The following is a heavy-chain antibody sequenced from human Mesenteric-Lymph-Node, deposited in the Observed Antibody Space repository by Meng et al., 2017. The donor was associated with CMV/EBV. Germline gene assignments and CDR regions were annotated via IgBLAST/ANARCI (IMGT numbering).Heavy chain of an antibody. D-gene: IGHD3-22*01. Sequence: GGSLRLSCAASGFTFTQYNMDWVRQAPGKGLEWVSTISSSYRSIYYADSVQGRFTISRDNAKSSLYLQMNSLSAEDTAVYYCTRSTYYYDSSGYQYYFDYWGQGTLVTVSS. CDR3: TRSTYYYDSSGYQYYFDY. V-gene: IGHV3-21*01. CDR1: GFTFTQYN. CDR2: ISSSYRSI. J-gene: IGHJ4*02.